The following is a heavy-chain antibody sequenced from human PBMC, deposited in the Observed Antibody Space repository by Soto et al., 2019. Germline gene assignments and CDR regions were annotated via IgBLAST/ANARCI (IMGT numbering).Heavy chain of an antibody. Sequence: GGSLRLSCAASGFTFSTDWLHWVRQAPGKGLVWVSRSNGDGGSKYYADSVKGRFTISGDNSKNTLYLQMNSLRAEDTAVYYCAKDGIWRDDHYDILTGPTYYYYYYMDVWGKGTTVTVSS. CDR1: GFTFSTDW. D-gene: IGHD3-9*01. CDR3: AKDGIWRDDHYDILTGPTYYYYYYMDV. J-gene: IGHJ6*03. V-gene: IGHV3-74*01. CDR2: SNGDGGSK.